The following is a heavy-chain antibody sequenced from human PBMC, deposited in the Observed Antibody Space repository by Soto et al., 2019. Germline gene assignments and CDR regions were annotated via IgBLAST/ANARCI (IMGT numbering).Heavy chain of an antibody. V-gene: IGHV4-39*01. CDR3: ARHIEIADWELLAWFDP. J-gene: IGHJ5*02. Sequence: ETLSLTCTVSGGSISSSSYYWGWIRQPPGKGLEWIGSIYYSGSTYYNPSLKSRVTISVDTSKNQFSLKLSSVTAADTAVYYCARHIEIADWELLAWFDPWGQGTLVTVSS. D-gene: IGHD1-26*01. CDR2: IYYSGST. CDR1: GGSISSSSYY.